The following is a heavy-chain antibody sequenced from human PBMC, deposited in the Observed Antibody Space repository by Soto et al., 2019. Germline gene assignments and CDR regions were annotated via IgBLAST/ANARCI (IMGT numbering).Heavy chain of an antibody. CDR2: ISISGSTI. V-gene: IGHV3-48*03. D-gene: IGHD6-6*01. J-gene: IGHJ6*02. CDR3: ARFNYGVIATRQGHCLAMDV. Sequence: GGSLRFSCAASVFTFSSYEMNLVRQGPGKGLECVSYISISGSTIYYADSVKGRFTISRYNAKNSLYLQMNSPRAEDTAVYYCARFNYGVIATRQGHCLAMDVWSQGTPLTVSS. CDR1: VFTFSSYE.